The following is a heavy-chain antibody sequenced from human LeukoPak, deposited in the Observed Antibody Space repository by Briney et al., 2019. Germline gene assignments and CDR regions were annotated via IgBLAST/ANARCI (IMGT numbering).Heavy chain of an antibody. CDR2: ISYDGSNK. CDR1: GFTFSSYG. J-gene: IGHJ6*02. Sequence: GGSLRLSCAASGFTFSSYGMHWVRQAPGKGLEWVAVISYDGSNKYYADSVKGRFTISRDNSKNTLYLQMNSLRAEDTAVYYCARDGLVDTAMMDYYYYGMDVWGQGTTVAVSS. CDR3: ARDGLVDTAMMDYYYYGMDV. V-gene: IGHV3-30*03. D-gene: IGHD5-18*01.